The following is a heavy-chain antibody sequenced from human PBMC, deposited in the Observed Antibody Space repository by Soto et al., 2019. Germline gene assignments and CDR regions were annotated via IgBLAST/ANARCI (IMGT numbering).Heavy chain of an antibody. D-gene: IGHD6-19*01. CDR3: ARDPSIAVAGACDY. Sequence: EVQLVESGGGLVKPGGSLRLSCAASGFTFSSYSMNWVRQAPGKGLEWVSSISSSSSYIYYAASVKGRFTISRDNAKNSLYLQMNSLRAEDTAVYYCARDPSIAVAGACDYWGQGTLVTVSS. CDR1: GFTFSSYS. J-gene: IGHJ4*02. CDR2: ISSSSSYI. V-gene: IGHV3-21*01.